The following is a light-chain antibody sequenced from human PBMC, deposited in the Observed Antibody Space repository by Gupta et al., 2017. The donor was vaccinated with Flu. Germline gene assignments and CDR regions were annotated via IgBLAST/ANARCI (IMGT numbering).Light chain of an antibody. Sequence: DIQLTQSPSTLSASVGDRVTITCRASQRINNWLAWYQQRPGQAPKLLIYKASNLESGVPSRFSGSESGTEFTLTISRLQADDFATYYCQQHLKSPLTFGGGTKVEIK. CDR2: KAS. CDR1: QRINNW. J-gene: IGKJ4*01. V-gene: IGKV1-5*03. CDR3: QQHLKSPLT.